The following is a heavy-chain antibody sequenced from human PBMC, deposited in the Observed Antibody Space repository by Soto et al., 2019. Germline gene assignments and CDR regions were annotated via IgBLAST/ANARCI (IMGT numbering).Heavy chain of an antibody. CDR1: GFTFSNYG. CDR2: IWHDGNNK. CDR3: ASDLVGASDSYGLDV. D-gene: IGHD1-26*01. Sequence: GGSLRLSCAASGFTFSNYGMHWVRQAPGKGLEWVAIIWHDGNNKYYADSVRGRFIISRDNAKNRLYLQMSSLRAEDTAVYYCASDLVGASDSYGLDVWGQGTPVTVSS. J-gene: IGHJ6*02. V-gene: IGHV3-33*01.